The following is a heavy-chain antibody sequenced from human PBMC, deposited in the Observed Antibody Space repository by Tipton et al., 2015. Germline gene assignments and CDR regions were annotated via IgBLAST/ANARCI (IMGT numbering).Heavy chain of an antibody. V-gene: IGHV4-59*11. Sequence: GLVKPSETLSLSCTVSGGSISGHYWTWIRQPPGKGLEYIGYIYYTGGSNYNPSLESRVTISLDTSKNQISVNLTSVSPADTAVYYCASGAGTFDFTGDFYKFYGLDVWGQGTTVTVSS. CDR3: ASGAGTFDFTGDFYKFYGLDV. J-gene: IGHJ6*02. CDR1: GGSISGHY. CDR2: IYYTGGS. D-gene: IGHD2-21*02.